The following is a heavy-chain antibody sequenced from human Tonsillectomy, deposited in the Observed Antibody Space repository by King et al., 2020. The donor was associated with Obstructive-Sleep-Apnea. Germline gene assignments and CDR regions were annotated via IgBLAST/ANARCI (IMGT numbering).Heavy chain of an antibody. CDR1: GFTFDVYA. CDR2: LSWSSGSI. CDR3: AKDSYYDSGGPYYYDMDV. D-gene: IGHD3-22*01. J-gene: IGHJ6*02. Sequence: VQLVESGGGLVQPGRSLRLSCAASGFTFDVYAMHWVRQAPGKCLEWVSSLSWSSGSIAYADSVVGRFTISRDNAKKSLYLQMNSLRAEDTALYYCAKDSYYDSGGPYYYDMDVWGQGTPVTVSS. V-gene: IGHV3-9*01.